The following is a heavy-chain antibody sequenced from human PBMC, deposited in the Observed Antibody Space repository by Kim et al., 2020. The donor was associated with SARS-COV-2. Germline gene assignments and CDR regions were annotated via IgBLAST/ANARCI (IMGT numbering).Heavy chain of an antibody. J-gene: IGHJ3*02. D-gene: IGHD1-26*01. Sequence: YNPSRKSRVPISVDTSKNQCSLKLSSVTAADTAVYYCAREVVGATFAFDIWGQGTMVTVSS. V-gene: IGHV4-59*01. CDR3: AREVVGATFAFDI.